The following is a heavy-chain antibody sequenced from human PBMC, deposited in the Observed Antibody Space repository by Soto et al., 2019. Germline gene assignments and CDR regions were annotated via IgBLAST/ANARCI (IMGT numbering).Heavy chain of an antibody. CDR2: MYHGGST. J-gene: IGHJ4*02. CDR1: SDSISSSGYY. Sequence: TSETLSLTCSVSSDSISSSGYYWTWIRQSPGKGLEWIGYMYHGGSTRYNPSLKSRVTISVDRPKNQFSLKLTSVTAADTAVYYCARGPYFDYWGQGALVTVSS. CDR3: ARGPYFDY. V-gene: IGHV4-30-2*06.